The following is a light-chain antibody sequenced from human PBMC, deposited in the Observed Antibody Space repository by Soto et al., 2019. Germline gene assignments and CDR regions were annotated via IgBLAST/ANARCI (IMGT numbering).Light chain of an antibody. CDR2: DVT. Sequence: QSVLTQPASVSWSPGQSITISCTGTSSDVGGYSYVSWYQHHPGKAPKLMMYDVTNRPSRVSDRFSVSKSGNTASLTISGLHAEDEADYYCSSYTSSDTYVFGTGTKVTVL. CDR1: SSDVGGYSY. J-gene: IGLJ1*01. V-gene: IGLV2-14*03. CDR3: SSYTSSDTYV.